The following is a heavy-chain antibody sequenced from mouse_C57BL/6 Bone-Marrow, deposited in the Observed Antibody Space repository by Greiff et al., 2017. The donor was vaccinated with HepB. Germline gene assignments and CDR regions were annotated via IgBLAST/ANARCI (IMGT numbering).Heavy chain of an antibody. V-gene: IGHV1-18*01. CDR1: GYTFTDYN. CDR2: INPNNGGT. D-gene: IGHD1-1*01. CDR3: SRNYGSSHWYFDV. Sequence: VQLQQSGPELVKPGASVKIPCKASGYTFTDYNMDWVKQSHGKSLEWIGDINPNNGGTIYNQKFKGKATLTVDKSYSTAYMELRSLTSEDTAVYDCSRNYGSSHWYFDVWGTGTTVTVSS. J-gene: IGHJ1*03.